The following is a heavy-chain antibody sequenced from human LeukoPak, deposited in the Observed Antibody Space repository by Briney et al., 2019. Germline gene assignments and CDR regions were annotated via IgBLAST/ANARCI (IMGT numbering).Heavy chain of an antibody. CDR3: ATYLYGIFDF. CDR1: GGSISRYY. J-gene: IGHJ4*02. CDR2: VYDSGTT. Sequence: PSETLSLTCTVSGGSISRYYWSWIRQPPGKGLEWFGYVYDSGTTNYNPSLKSRVTISVDTSKNQFSLKLRSVTAADTAVYYCATYLYGIFDFWGQGTLVTVSS. D-gene: IGHD4-17*01. V-gene: IGHV4-59*01.